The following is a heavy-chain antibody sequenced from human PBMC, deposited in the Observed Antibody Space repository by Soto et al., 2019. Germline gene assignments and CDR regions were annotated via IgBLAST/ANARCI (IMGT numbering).Heavy chain of an antibody. CDR2: ICYGGST. Sequence: PSETLSLTCTVSGGSSSDYCWNWIRQPPGKRLEWIGYICYGGSTNYNPSLKSRVTISVDTSKNQFSLKLSSVTAADTAVYYCARAGTTGTSSFVYWGQGTLVTVSS. D-gene: IGHD1-1*01. V-gene: IGHV4-59*01. J-gene: IGHJ4*02. CDR1: GGSSSDYC. CDR3: ARAGTTGTSSFVY.